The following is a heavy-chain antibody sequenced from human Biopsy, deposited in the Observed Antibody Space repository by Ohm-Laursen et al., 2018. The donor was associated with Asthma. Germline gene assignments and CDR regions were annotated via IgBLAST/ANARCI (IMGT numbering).Heavy chain of an antibody. Sequence: SVKVSCKSLGGTFNTYVIGWVRQAPGQGLEWMGGIYSVFGTTTYPQKFQYRVTITADDSTSTVYMELSSLRSEDTAVYYCARKAGSCISRTCYSLDFWGQGTLVTVSS. CDR1: GGTFNTYV. CDR2: IYSVFGTT. D-gene: IGHD2-2*01. CDR3: ARKAGSCISRTCYSLDF. V-gene: IGHV1-69*13. J-gene: IGHJ4*02.